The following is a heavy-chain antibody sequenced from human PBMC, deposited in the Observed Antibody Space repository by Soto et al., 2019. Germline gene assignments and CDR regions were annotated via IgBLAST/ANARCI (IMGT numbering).Heavy chain of an antibody. CDR2: ISYVGSNK. Sequence: GGSLRLSCAASGFTFSSYGMHWVRQAPGKGLEWVAVISYVGSNKYYADSVKGRFTISRDNSKNTLYLQMNSLRAEDTAVYYCAKDRSLRFRGAFDIWGQGTMVTVSS. V-gene: IGHV3-30*18. J-gene: IGHJ3*02. CDR3: AKDRSLRFRGAFDI. CDR1: GFTFSSYG. D-gene: IGHD3-10*01.